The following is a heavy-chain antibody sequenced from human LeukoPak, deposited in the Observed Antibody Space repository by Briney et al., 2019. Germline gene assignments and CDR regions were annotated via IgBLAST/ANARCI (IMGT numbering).Heavy chain of an antibody. CDR2: IWYDGSNK. V-gene: IGHV3-33*01. CDR3: ARETSGSSDY. J-gene: IGHJ4*02. D-gene: IGHD6-19*01. Sequence: PGRSLRLSCAASGFTFSSYGMHWVRQAPGKGLEWVAVIWYDGSNKYYADSVKGRFTISRDNAKNTLYLQLNSLRAEDTALYYCARETSGSSDYWGQGTLVTVSS. CDR1: GFTFSSYG.